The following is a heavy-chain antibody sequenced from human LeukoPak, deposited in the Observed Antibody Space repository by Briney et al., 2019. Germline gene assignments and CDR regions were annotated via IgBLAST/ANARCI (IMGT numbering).Heavy chain of an antibody. CDR2: ISSSGSTT. Sequence: GGSLRLSCAASGFSFNSYKMNWVRQAPGRGLEWVSYISSSGSTTYYADFVKGRFTISRDNAKTSLYLQMNSLGAEDTAVYYCARNEWNYAVFDSWGQGTLVTVSS. D-gene: IGHD1-7*01. CDR1: GFSFNSYK. J-gene: IGHJ4*02. V-gene: IGHV3-48*03. CDR3: ARNEWNYAVFDS.